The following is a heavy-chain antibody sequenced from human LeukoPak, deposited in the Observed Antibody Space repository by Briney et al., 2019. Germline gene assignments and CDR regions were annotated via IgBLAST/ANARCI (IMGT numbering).Heavy chain of an antibody. CDR3: AREGGSYPFDF. J-gene: IGHJ4*02. Sequence: GGSLRLSCAASGFTFSTYSMNWARQAPGKGLEWVSYISSSSSTIYYADSVKGRFTISRDNAKNSLYLQMNSLRAEDTAVYYCAREGGSYPFDFWGQGTLVTVSS. CDR2: ISSSSSTI. CDR1: GFTFSTYS. D-gene: IGHD1-26*01. V-gene: IGHV3-48*01.